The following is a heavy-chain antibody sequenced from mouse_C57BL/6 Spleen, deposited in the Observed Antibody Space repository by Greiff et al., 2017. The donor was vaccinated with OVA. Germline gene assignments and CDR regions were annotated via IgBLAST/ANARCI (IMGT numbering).Heavy chain of an antibody. CDR1: GYTFTDYN. Sequence: VQLQQSGPELVKPGASVKIPCKASGYTFTDYNMDWVKQSHGKSLEWIGDINPNNGGTIYNQKFKGKATLTVDKSSSTAYMELRSLTSEDTAVYYCARRGDYYGYWYFDVWGTGTTVTVSS. D-gene: IGHD1-1*01. CDR2: INPNNGGT. V-gene: IGHV1-18*01. CDR3: ARRGDYYGYWYFDV. J-gene: IGHJ1*03.